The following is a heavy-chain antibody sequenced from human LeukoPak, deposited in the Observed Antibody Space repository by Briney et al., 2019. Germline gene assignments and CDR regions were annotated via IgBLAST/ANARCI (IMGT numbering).Heavy chain of an antibody. Sequence: GGSLRLSCAASGFTFTSYAMHWVRQAPGKRLEWVAFIRYDGSLQFYTHSVKGRFTVSRDNSKNTLYLQMHSLRAEDTAVYYCVKDGSSSFYYYFDYWGQGALVTVSS. J-gene: IGHJ4*02. CDR2: IRYDGSLQ. V-gene: IGHV3-30*02. CDR1: GFTFTSYA. D-gene: IGHD3-22*01. CDR3: VKDGSSSFYYYFDY.